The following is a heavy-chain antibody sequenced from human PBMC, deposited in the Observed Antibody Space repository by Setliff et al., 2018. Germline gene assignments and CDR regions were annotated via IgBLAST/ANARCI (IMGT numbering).Heavy chain of an antibody. Sequence: RASVKVSCKASGYPFNNYGISWLRQTPGQGLEWMGWIGGHNDDPLFAQKFQGRVTMTTDTSTTTAYMELKSLRSDDTAVYYCARDDDTTSRYSRFEHWGQGTPVTVSS. CDR3: ARDDDTTSRYSRFEH. CDR2: IGGHNDDP. V-gene: IGHV1-18*01. J-gene: IGHJ5*02. CDR1: GYPFNNYG. D-gene: IGHD5-12*01.